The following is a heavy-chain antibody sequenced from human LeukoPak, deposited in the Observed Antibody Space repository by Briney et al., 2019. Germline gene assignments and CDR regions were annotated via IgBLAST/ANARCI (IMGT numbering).Heavy chain of an antibody. CDR1: GYSFTGYT. Sequence: GASVKVSCKASGYSFTGYTLHWVRQAPGQSLEWMGRIDTGNSNTKYSQTFQGRVTISLDTSATTTYMELSSLRSEDTAVYFCARVFGWQSYDFWGQGTLVTVSS. CDR2: IDTGNSNT. V-gene: IGHV1-3*04. CDR3: ARVFGWQSYDF. D-gene: IGHD3-10*01. J-gene: IGHJ4*02.